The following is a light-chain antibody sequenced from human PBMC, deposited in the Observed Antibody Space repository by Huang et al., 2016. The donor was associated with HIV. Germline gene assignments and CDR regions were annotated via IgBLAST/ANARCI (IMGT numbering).Light chain of an antibody. CDR3: HPYGRTTWT. CDR2: GAC. Sequence: EILLTQSPGTLSLSPGERATLSCRASPRVNRRDFAWCQQKPGQAPRLPIYGACSRATGIPDRRSGSGSGTDFYLNFGRLGPEDFAVYYCHPYGRTTWTCGQGTKGEIK. J-gene: IGKJ1*01. CDR1: PRVNRRD. V-gene: IGKV3-20*01.